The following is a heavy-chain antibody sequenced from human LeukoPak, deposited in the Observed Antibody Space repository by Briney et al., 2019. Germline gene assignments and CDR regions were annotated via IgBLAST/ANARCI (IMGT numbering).Heavy chain of an antibody. CDR2: ISRSSSTI. J-gene: IGHJ3*02. Sequence: QPGGSLRLSCAASGFTFSGYSMNWVRQAPGKGLEWVSYISRSSSTIYYADSVKGRFTISRDNAKNSLYLQMNSLRAEDTALYYCVKGQRIVVMVAATDAFDIWGQGTMVTVSS. D-gene: IGHD2-15*01. CDR1: GFTFSGYS. CDR3: VKGQRIVVMVAATDAFDI. V-gene: IGHV3-48*04.